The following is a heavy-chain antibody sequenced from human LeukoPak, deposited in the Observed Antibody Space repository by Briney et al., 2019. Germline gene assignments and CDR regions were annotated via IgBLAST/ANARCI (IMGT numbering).Heavy chain of an antibody. CDR2: INHSGST. CDR3: ARGLSGYDSRDY. V-gene: IGHV4-34*01. Sequence: SETLSLTCAVYGGSFSGYYWSWIRRPPGKGLEWIGEINHSGSTNYNPSLKSRVTISVDTSKNQFSLKLSSVTAADTAVYYCARGLSGYDSRDYWGQGTLVTVSS. CDR1: GGSFSGYY. J-gene: IGHJ4*02. D-gene: IGHD5-12*01.